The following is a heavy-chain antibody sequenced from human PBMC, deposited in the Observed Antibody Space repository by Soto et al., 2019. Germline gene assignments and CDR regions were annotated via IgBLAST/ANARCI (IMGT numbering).Heavy chain of an antibody. J-gene: IGHJ4*02. CDR2: IYYSGST. V-gene: IGHV4-59*01. D-gene: IGHD3-16*02. Sequence: SETLSLTCTVSGGSISSYYWSWIRQPPGKGLEWIGYIYYSGSTNYNPSLKSRVTISVDTSKNQFSLKLSSVTAADTAVYYCARVAVLDYVWGSYRGYYFDYWGQGTPVTVSS. CDR1: GGSISSYY. CDR3: ARVAVLDYVWGSYRGYYFDY.